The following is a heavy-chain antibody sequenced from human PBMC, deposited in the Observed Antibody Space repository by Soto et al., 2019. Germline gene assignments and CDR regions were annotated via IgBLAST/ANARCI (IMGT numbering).Heavy chain of an antibody. V-gene: IGHV1-2*02. D-gene: IGHD4-17*01. CDR2: INPNSGAT. Sequence: QVQLVQSGAEVKKPGASVKISCKASGYTFTGYYIHFVRQAPGQGLEWMGWINPNSGATNYAHKFQGRITMTGETSLKAAYMELSRLRSDDSAMYSCARGHYGANELNCLDPWGQGTLFTVSS. CDR3: ARGHYGANELNCLDP. J-gene: IGHJ5*02. CDR1: GYTFTGYY.